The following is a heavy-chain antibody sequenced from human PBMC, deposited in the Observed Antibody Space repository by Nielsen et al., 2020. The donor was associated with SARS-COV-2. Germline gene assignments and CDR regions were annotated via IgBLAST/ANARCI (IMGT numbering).Heavy chain of an antibody. J-gene: IGHJ6*03. V-gene: IGHV4-34*01. CDR2: INHSGST. Sequence: SENLSLDWSVDGGAFSGYHWSWIRQSPGKGLEWIGEINHSGSTNYNPSLKSRVTISIDTSKKQFSLNLSSVTAADMAVYYCARRAEGLELWRRYFYYMDVWGKGTTVTVSS. CDR3: ARRAEGLELWRRYFYYMDV. D-gene: IGHD5-18*01. CDR1: GGAFSGYH.